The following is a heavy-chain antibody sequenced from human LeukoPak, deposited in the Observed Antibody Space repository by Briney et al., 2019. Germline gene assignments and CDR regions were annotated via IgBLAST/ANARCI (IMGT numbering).Heavy chain of an antibody. J-gene: IGHJ4*02. Sequence: LTGGSLRLSCAASGFTFRNYAMNWVRQAPGKGLEWVSTMSGAGGSAYYADSVKGRFTISRDNSKNTLYLQMKSLRAEDTAVYYCAKGDDDGDYGPSDFDYWGQGTLVTVSS. CDR1: GFTFRNYA. CDR3: AKGDDDGDYGPSDFDY. CDR2: MSGAGGSA. D-gene: IGHD4-17*01. V-gene: IGHV3-23*01.